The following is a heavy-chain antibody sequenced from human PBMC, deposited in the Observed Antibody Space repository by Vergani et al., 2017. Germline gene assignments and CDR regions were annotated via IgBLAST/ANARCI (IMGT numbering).Heavy chain of an antibody. CDR3: ARERVAAAGLYYYYGMDV. Sequence: VQLVESGGGLVQPGGSLRLSCAASGFTFSDYYMSWIRQAPGKGLEWVSYISSSSSYTNYADSVKGRFTISRDNAKNSLYLQMNSLRAEDTAVYYCARERVAAAGLYYYYGMDVWGQGTTVTVSS. J-gene: IGHJ6*02. CDR1: GFTFSDYY. V-gene: IGHV3-11*05. D-gene: IGHD6-13*01. CDR2: ISSSSSYT.